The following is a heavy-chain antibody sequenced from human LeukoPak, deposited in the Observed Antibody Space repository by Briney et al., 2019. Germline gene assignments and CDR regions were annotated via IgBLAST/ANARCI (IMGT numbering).Heavy chain of an antibody. CDR3: ARGLEDYYDSSGASGAFDI. Sequence: KPSETLSLTCAVYGGSFSGYYWSWIRQPPGKGLEWIGEINHSGSTNYNPSLKSRVTISVDTSKNQFSLKLSSVTAADTAVYYCARGLEDYYDSSGASGAFDIWGQGTMVTVSS. CDR1: GGSFSGYY. V-gene: IGHV4-34*01. CDR2: INHSGST. D-gene: IGHD3-22*01. J-gene: IGHJ3*02.